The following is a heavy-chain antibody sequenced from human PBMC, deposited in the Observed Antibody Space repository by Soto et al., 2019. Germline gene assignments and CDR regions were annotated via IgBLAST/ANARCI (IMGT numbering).Heavy chain of an antibody. J-gene: IGHJ5*02. Sequence: QVQLVQSGAEVKKPGSSVKVSCKASGGTFSSYAISWVRPAPGQGLEWMGGLIPIFGTANYAQKFQGRVTITADESTSTAYMELSSLRPEDKAVYYCARGEAVAGPGALWFDPWGQGTLVTVSS. D-gene: IGHD6-19*01. CDR3: ARGEAVAGPGALWFDP. CDR1: GGTFSSYA. V-gene: IGHV1-69*01. CDR2: LIPIFGTA.